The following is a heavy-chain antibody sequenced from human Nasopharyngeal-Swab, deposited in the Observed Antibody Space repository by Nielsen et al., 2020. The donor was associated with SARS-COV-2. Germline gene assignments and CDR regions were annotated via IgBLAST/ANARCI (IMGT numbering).Heavy chain of an antibody. D-gene: IGHD6-19*01. V-gene: IGHV1-46*01. CDR2: ISPSGDAT. CDR1: GYTFTNYY. Sequence: SVKVSCKASGYTFTNYYMHWVRQAPGQGHEWMGIISPSGDATGYAQQFQGRVAMTRDTSTSTVYMELSSLRSEDTAVYYCVRDQGAGVAVAGCLDYWGQGTLVTVSS. J-gene: IGHJ4*02. CDR3: VRDQGAGVAVAGCLDY.